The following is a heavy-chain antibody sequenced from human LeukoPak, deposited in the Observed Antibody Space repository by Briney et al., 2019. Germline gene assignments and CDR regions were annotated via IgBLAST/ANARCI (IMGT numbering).Heavy chain of an antibody. Sequence: SSETLSLTCTVSCGSISSYYWSWIRQPPGKGLEWVGYIYYSGSTNYNPSLKSRVTTSVDTSKNQLSLKLSSVTAADTAVYYCARVIGYCSSTSCFGYFDYWGQGTLVTVSS. V-gene: IGHV4-59*08. CDR2: IYYSGST. CDR3: ARVIGYCSSTSCFGYFDY. J-gene: IGHJ4*02. D-gene: IGHD2-2*01. CDR1: CGSISSYY.